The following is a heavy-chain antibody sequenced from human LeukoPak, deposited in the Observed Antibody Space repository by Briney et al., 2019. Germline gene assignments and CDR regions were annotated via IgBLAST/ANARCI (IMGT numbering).Heavy chain of an antibody. V-gene: IGHV3-74*01. Sequence: PGGSLRLSCAASGFTFSSYWMHWVRQAPGKGLVWVSRINSDGSSTSYADSVKGRFTIPRDNAKNTLYLQMNSLRAEDTAVYYCARYGLSGYDWLIDYWGQGTLVTVSS. CDR2: INSDGSST. J-gene: IGHJ4*02. CDR3: ARYGLSGYDWLIDY. D-gene: IGHD5-12*01. CDR1: GFTFSSYW.